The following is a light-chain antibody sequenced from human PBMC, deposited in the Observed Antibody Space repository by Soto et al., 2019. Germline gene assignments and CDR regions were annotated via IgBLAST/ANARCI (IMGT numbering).Light chain of an antibody. CDR1: QSVSSSY. J-gene: IGKJ1*01. Sequence: EIVLTQSPGTLSLSPGERATLSCRASQSVSSSYLAWYQQKPGQAPRLLIYAASNRATGIPTRFSGSGSGTVFTLTISSLQREDFATYHCQQSFQIPWTFGPGTKVDIK. CDR2: AAS. V-gene: IGKV3-20*01. CDR3: QQSFQIPWT.